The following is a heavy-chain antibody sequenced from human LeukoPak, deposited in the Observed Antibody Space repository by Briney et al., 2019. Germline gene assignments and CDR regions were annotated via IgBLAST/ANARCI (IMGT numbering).Heavy chain of an antibody. J-gene: IGHJ5*02. Sequence: ASVKVSCKASGYTFTSYYMHWVRQAPGQGLEWMGIINPSGGSTSYAQKFQGRVTITADKSTSTAYMELSSLRSGDTAVYYCAREPNSGSYYGWFDPWGQGTLVTVSS. D-gene: IGHD1-26*01. CDR2: INPSGGST. CDR3: AREPNSGSYYGWFDP. CDR1: GYTFTSYY. V-gene: IGHV1-46*01.